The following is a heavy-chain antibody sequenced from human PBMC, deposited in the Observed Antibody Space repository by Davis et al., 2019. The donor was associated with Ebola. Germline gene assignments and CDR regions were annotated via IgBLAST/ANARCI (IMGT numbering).Heavy chain of an antibody. D-gene: IGHD3-10*01. Sequence: PSETLSLTCTVSGGSISSGGYYWSWIRQHPGKGLEWIGYIYYSGSTYYNPSLKSRVTISVDTSKNQFSLKLSSVTAADTAVYYCAIRARITMVRGVIGGMDVWGQGTTVTVSS. CDR2: IYYSGST. CDR1: GGSISSGGYY. CDR3: AIRARITMVRGVIGGMDV. J-gene: IGHJ6*02. V-gene: IGHV4-31*03.